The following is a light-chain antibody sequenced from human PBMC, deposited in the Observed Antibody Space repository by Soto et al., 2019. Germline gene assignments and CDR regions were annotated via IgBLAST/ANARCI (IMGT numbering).Light chain of an antibody. CDR2: DAS. CDR1: QSISSW. J-gene: IGKJ4*01. V-gene: IGKV1-5*01. CDR3: QQSYSTPLT. Sequence: DIKMTQSPSTLSASVGDRVTITYRASQSISSWLAWYQQKPGKAPKLLIYDASSLESGVPSRFSGGGSGTEFTLTISSLQPDDFATYYCQQSYSTPLTFGGGTKVDIK.